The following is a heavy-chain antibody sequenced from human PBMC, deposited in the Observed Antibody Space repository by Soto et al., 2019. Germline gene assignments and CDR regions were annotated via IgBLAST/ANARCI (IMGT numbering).Heavy chain of an antibody. CDR3: AKGNGAAGGRGAYFQS. V-gene: IGHV3-23*01. CDR1: GFTFRSYA. CDR2: ITSSGGNT. J-gene: IGHJ4*02. Sequence: QLLESGGGLVQPGGSLRLSCATSGFTFRSYAMSWVRQAPGKGLEWVSTITSSGGNTFYAGSVKGRFTISRDNSKSTLSLQINSLKAEDTAIYCCAKGNGAAGGRGAYFQSWGQGTLVTVSS. D-gene: IGHD6-13*01.